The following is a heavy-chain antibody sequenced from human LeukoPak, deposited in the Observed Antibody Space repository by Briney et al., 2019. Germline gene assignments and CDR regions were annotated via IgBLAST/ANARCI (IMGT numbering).Heavy chain of an antibody. CDR1: GGSISTYY. Sequence: PSETLSLTCTVSGGSISTYYWSWIRQPPGKGLEWIGYIYYSGSTNYNPSLKSRVTISVDTSKNQFSLKLSSVTAADTAVYYCTRAMGGYYYYMDVWGKGTTVTVSS. CDR2: IYYSGST. D-gene: IGHD2-8*01. V-gene: IGHV4-59*01. J-gene: IGHJ6*03. CDR3: TRAMGGYYYYMDV.